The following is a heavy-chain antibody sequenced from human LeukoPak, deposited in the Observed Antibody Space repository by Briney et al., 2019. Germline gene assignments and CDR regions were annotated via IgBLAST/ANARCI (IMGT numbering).Heavy chain of an antibody. CDR3: ARRRTYGDYVDFDY. D-gene: IGHD4-17*01. Sequence: GESLKIFCKASGYSFSSCWIGWVRQVPGKGLELMGIIYPGNSDTRYSPSFQGQVAISADKSITTTYLQWSSLKASDTAMYYCARRRTYGDYVDFDYWGQGTLVTVSS. CDR1: GYSFSSCW. J-gene: IGHJ4*02. V-gene: IGHV5-51*01. CDR2: IYPGNSDT.